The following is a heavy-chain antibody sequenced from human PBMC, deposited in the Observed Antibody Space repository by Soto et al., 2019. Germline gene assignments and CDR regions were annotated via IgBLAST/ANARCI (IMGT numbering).Heavy chain of an antibody. CDR2: IWYDGSNK. CDR1: GFTFSSYG. Sequence: GGSLRLSCAASGFTFSSYGMHWVRQAPGKGLEWVAVIWYDGSNKYYADSVKGRFTISRDNSKNTLYLQMNSLRAEDTAVYYCARDRGFVGSKEVTEYYFDYWGQGT. J-gene: IGHJ4*02. D-gene: IGHD2-21*02. CDR3: ARDRGFVGSKEVTEYYFDY. V-gene: IGHV3-33*01.